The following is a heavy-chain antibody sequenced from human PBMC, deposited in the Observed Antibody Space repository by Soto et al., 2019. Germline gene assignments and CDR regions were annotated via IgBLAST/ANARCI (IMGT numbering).Heavy chain of an antibody. J-gene: IGHJ5*02. CDR3: ARQRNPPSGIAASKGGGFGWFDP. D-gene: IGHD6-13*01. CDR1: GYTFTGYA. CDR2: INAGNGNT. Sequence: ASVKVSCKASGYTFTGYAMHWVRQAPGQRLEWMGWINAGNGNTKYSQKFQGRVTITRDTSASTAYMELSSLRSEDTAVYYCARQRNPPSGIAASKGGGFGWFDPWGQGTLVTVSS. V-gene: IGHV1-3*01.